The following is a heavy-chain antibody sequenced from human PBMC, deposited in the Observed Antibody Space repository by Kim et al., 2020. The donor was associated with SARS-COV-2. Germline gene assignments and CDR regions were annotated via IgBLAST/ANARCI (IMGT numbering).Heavy chain of an antibody. CDR2: IYSGGST. J-gene: IGHJ4*02. V-gene: IGHV3-53*01. D-gene: IGHD4-17*01. CDR3: ARVSPLLRCPDY. CDR1: GFTVSSNY. Sequence: GGSLRLSCAASGFTVSSNYMSWVRQAPGKGLEWVSVIYSGGSTYYADSVKGRFTISRDNSKNTLYLQMNSLRAEDTAVYYCARVSPLLRCPDYWGQGTLVTVSS.